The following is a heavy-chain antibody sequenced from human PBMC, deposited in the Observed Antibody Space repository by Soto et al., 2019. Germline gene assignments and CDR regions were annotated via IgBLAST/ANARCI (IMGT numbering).Heavy chain of an antibody. J-gene: IGHJ4*02. V-gene: IGHV4-34*01. CDR2: IKHSGST. CDR1: GGSVSGYD. CDR3: MIRHSRYYYERSGYYSPLDY. D-gene: IGHD3-22*01. Sequence: SETLSLTCAVYGGSVSGYDWSRIRQPPGKRLEYIGEIKHSGSTNYNPSIQSRVTISVDTSKNQFSLKLRSVTATNTPKYYRMIRHSRYYYERSGYYSPLDYWGQGTLVTVS.